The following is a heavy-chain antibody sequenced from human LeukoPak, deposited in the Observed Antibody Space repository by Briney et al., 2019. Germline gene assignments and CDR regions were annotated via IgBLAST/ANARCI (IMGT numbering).Heavy chain of an antibody. CDR2: INPNSGGT. CDR3: ARAGLWDHSDSSGYHNGAFDI. J-gene: IGHJ3*02. D-gene: IGHD3-22*01. V-gene: IGHV1-2*02. Sequence: ASVKVSCKASGYTFTDYYLHWVRQAPGQGLEWMGLINPNSGGTNYAQKSQGRVTMTRDTSISTAYMELSRLTSDDTAVFYCARAGLWDHSDSSGYHNGAFDIWGQGTMVTVSS. CDR1: GYTFTDYY.